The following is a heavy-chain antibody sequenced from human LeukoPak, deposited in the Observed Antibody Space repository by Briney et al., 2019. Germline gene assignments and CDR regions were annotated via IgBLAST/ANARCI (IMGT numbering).Heavy chain of an antibody. CDR3: ARPRRHYYGARGDDWFDP. V-gene: IGHV4-39*01. D-gene: IGHD3-10*01. CDR1: GGSISSSSYY. CDR2: IYYSGST. Sequence: SETLSLTCTVSGGSISSSSYYWGWIRQPPGKGLEWIGSIYYSGSTYYNPSLKSRVTISVDTSKNQFSLKLSSVTAADTAVYYCARPRRHYYGARGDDWFDPWGQGTLVTVSS. J-gene: IGHJ5*02.